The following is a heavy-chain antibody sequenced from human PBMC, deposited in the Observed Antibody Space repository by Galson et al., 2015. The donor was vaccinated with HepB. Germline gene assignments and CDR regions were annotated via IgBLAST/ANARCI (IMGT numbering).Heavy chain of an antibody. CDR3: ARDPSNTSGRYIYFDY. CDR1: GYTWNHYG. D-gene: IGHD6-19*01. Sequence: SVKVSCKGSGYTWNHYGITWVRQAPGQGLEWMGWISAYNGDTHYAQKFQGRVIMTTETSTSAAYMELRSLRSDDTAVYYCARDPSNTSGRYIYFDYWGQGTLVTVSS. CDR2: ISAYNGDT. V-gene: IGHV1-18*01. J-gene: IGHJ4*02.